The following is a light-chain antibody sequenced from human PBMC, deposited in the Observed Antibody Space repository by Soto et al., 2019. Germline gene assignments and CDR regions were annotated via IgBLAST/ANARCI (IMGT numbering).Light chain of an antibody. V-gene: IGLV2-14*01. CDR3: SSYTSSSTYV. CDR2: DVS. CDR1: SSDVGGYNY. J-gene: IGLJ1*01. Sequence: QSVLTQPASVSGSPGQSITISCTGTSSDVGGYNYVSWYQQDPSKAPKVMIYDVSNRPSGVSHRFSASKSGNTASLTISGLQADDEADYYCSSYTSSSTYVFGTGTKLTVL.